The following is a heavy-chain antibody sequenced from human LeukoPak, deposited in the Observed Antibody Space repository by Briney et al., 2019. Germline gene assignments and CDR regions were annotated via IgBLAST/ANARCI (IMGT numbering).Heavy chain of an antibody. CDR1: GFTFSDYY. V-gene: IGHV3-11*01. D-gene: IGHD6-19*01. CDR3: ATSIAVAGNGEFDY. Sequence: GGSLRLSYAASGFTFSDYYMSWIRQAPGKGLEWVSYISSSGSTIYYADSVKGRFTISRDNAKNSLYLQMNSLRAEDAAVYYCATSIAVAGNGEFDYWGQGTLVTVSS. CDR2: ISSSGSTI. J-gene: IGHJ4*02.